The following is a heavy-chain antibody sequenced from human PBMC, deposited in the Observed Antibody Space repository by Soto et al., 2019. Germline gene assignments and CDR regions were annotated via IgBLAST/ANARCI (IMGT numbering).Heavy chain of an antibody. J-gene: IGHJ4*02. CDR3: ARGDSSGFIHYFDY. D-gene: IGHD3-22*01. CDR1: GGSISSGGYS. CDR2: IYHSGST. V-gene: IGHV4-30-2*01. Sequence: QLQLQESGSGLVKPSQTLSLTCAVSGGSISSGGYSWSWIRQPPGKGLEWIGYIYHSGSTYYNPSRKSRVTISVDRSKNQFSLKLSSVTAADTAVYYCARGDSSGFIHYFDYWGQGTLVTVSS.